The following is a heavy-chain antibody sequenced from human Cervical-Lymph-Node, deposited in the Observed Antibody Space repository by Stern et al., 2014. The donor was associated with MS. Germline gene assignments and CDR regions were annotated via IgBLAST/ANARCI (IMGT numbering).Heavy chain of an antibody. CDR1: GYTFTHYG. D-gene: IGHD1-26*01. V-gene: IGHV7-4-1*02. Sequence: QVQLVQSGSELKKPGASVKVSCKASGYTFTHYGINWVRQAPGQGLEWMGWVNTNTGIPTYAQDFPGPFVFSFDASVSTAYLHISNLKADDTAIYYCARLRVGNITRDYWGPGTLVTVSS. CDR3: ARLRVGNITRDY. CDR2: VNTNTGIP. J-gene: IGHJ4*02.